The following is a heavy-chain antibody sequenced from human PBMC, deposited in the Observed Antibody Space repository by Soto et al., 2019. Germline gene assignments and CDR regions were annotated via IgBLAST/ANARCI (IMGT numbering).Heavy chain of an antibody. J-gene: IGHJ5*02. CDR2: IYYSGST. V-gene: IGHV4-31*03. CDR1: GGSISSGGYY. CDR3: ARSYNWFDP. Sequence: SENLSLTCTVSGGSISSGGYYWSWIRQHPGKGLEWIGYIYYSGSTYYNPSLKSRVTISVDTSKNRFSLKLSSVTAADTAVYYCARSYNWFDPWGQGTLVTVPP.